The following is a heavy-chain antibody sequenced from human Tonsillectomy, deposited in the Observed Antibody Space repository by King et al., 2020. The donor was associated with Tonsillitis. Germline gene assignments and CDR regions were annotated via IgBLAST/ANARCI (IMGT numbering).Heavy chain of an antibody. V-gene: IGHV4-39*01. CDR1: GGSISSSSYF. Sequence: LQLQESGPGLVKPSETLSLTCKVSGGSISSSSYFWDWIRQPPGKGLEWIGSIYYSGSTYYNPSLKNRVTISVDTSKNQFSLKLSSVTAADTAVYYCARRATGIVVVPATRDAFDIWGQGTMVTVSS. CDR2: IYYSGST. CDR3: ARRATGIVVVPATRDAFDI. D-gene: IGHD2-2*01. J-gene: IGHJ3*02.